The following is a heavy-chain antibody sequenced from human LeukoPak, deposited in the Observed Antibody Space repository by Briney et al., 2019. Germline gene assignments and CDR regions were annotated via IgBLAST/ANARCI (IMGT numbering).Heavy chain of an antibody. D-gene: IGHD1-26*01. CDR2: IYYSGST. J-gene: IGHJ6*03. CDR1: GGSISSYY. Sequence: SETVSLTCTVSGGSISSYYWSWIRQPPGKGLEWIGYIYYSGSTNYNPSLKSRVTISVDTSKNQFSLKLSSVTAADTAVYYCARGDGATNGYYYYYYMDVWGEGTTVTVSS. V-gene: IGHV4-59*01. CDR3: ARGDGATNGYYYYYYMDV.